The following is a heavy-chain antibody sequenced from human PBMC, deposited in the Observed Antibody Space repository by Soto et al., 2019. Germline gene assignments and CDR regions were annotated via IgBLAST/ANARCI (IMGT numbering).Heavy chain of an antibody. J-gene: IGHJ5*02. CDR2: ISDNGGDT. V-gene: IGHV3-23*01. CDR1: GFTFNYYA. CDR3: AKGGPSVEVVLQNWFDP. Sequence: GGSLRLSCVASGFTFNYYAMTWVRQVPGKGLEWVSTISDNGGDTYYADSVKGRFTISRDNSKNVVYLQVNSLRAEDTAAYYCAKGGPSVEVVLQNWFDPWGQGTLVTVSS. D-gene: IGHD3-3*01.